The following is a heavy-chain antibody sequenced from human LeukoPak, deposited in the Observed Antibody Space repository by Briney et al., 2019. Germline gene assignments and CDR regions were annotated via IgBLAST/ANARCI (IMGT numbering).Heavy chain of an antibody. V-gene: IGHV4-31*11. J-gene: IGHJ4*02. CDR3: ARDKVTMGLDY. Sequence: PSETLSLTCAVSGGSISSGGYYWSWIRQHPGKGLEWIGYIYYSGSTYYNPSLKSRVTISVDTSKNQFSLKLSSVTAADTAVYYCARDKVTMGLDYWGQGTLVTVSS. D-gene: IGHD4/OR15-4a*01. CDR1: GGSISSGGYY. CDR2: IYYSGST.